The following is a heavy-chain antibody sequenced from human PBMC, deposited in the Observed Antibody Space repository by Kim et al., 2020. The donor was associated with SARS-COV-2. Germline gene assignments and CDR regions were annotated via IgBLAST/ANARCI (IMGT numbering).Heavy chain of an antibody. CDR1: GFIIRTYW. J-gene: IGHJ4*02. CDR2: IKEDGGEA. Sequence: GGSLRLSCVASGFIIRTYWMTWVRQPPGKGLEWVGNIKEDGGEAYYADSVKGRFTISRDNAKNSLYLQMNSLRAEDTAVYYCMKDPAIYWGQGTLVIVSS. V-gene: IGHV3-7*01. CDR3: MKDPAIY.